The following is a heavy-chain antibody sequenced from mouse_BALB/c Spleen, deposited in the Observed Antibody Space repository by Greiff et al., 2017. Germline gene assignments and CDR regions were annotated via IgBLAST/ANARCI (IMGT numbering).Heavy chain of an antibody. J-gene: IGHJ1*01. CDR3: ARKYGNRYFDV. CDR2: INPSSGYT. V-gene: IGHV1-4*02. Sequence: VQLQQSAAELARPGASVKMSCKASGYTFTSYTMHWVKQRPGQGLEWIGYINPSSGYTEYNQKFKDKTTLTADKSSSTAYMQLSSLTSEDSAVYYCARKYGNRYFDVWGAGTTVTVSS. D-gene: IGHD2-10*02. CDR1: GYTFTSYT.